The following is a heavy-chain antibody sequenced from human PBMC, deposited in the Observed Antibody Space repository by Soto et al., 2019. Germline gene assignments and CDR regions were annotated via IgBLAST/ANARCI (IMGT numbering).Heavy chain of an antibody. CDR1: GGSISSSSYY. V-gene: IGHV4-39*01. Sequence: QLQLQESGPGLVKPSETLSLTCTVSGGSISSSSYYWGWIRQPPGKGLEWIGSIYYSGSTYYNPSLKSRVTISVDTSKNPFSLKLSSVTAADTAVYYCARKVGDSGYDLGVDYWGQGTLVTVSS. CDR2: IYYSGST. D-gene: IGHD5-12*01. CDR3: ARKVGDSGYDLGVDY. J-gene: IGHJ4*02.